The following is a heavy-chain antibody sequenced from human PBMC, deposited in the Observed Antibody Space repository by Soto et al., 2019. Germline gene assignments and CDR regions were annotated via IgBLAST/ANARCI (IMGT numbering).Heavy chain of an antibody. J-gene: IGHJ4*02. CDR2: ISGSGGST. CDR3: AKGREAWNDVDY. Sequence: PGGSKSLSCAASGFPFSSYALSWVRQAPGKGLEWVSAISGSGGSTYYADSVKGRFTISRDNSKNTLYLQMNSLRAEDSAGYYCAKGREAWNDVDYWGQGTLVS. V-gene: IGHV3-23*01. D-gene: IGHD1-1*01. CDR1: GFPFSSYA.